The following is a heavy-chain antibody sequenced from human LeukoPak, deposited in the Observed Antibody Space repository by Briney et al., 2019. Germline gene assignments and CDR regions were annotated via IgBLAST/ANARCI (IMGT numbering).Heavy chain of an antibody. Sequence: PGGSLRLSCAASGFTFISHNMNWVRQAPGKGLEWVSSISSSSAYVYYADSVKGRFTISRDNAKNSLYLPMNSLRAEDTAVYYCAHVLSTVTTGSVFDIWGQRIMVCVSS. CDR2: ISSSSAYV. J-gene: IGHJ3*02. CDR1: GFTFISHN. D-gene: IGHD4-17*01. CDR3: AHVLSTVTTGSVFDI. V-gene: IGHV3-21*01.